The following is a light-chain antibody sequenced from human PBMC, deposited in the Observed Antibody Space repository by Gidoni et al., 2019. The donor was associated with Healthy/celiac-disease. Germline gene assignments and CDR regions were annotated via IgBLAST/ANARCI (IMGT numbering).Light chain of an antibody. CDR1: QDISNY. Sequence: DIQMTQSPSSLSASVGDRVTITCQASQDISNYLNWYQQKPGKAPKLLIYDASNLETGVPSRFSGSGSGTDFTLTISSLQPEDIATYYCQQYDNLPPHTFGGGTKVEIK. J-gene: IGKJ4*01. V-gene: IGKV1-33*01. CDR3: QQYDNLPPHT. CDR2: DAS.